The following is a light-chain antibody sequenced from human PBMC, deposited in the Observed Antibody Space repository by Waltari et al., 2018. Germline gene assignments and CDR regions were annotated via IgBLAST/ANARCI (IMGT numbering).Light chain of an antibody. V-gene: IGKV3-15*01. Sequence: EVVLTQSPDTLSVSPGERATLSCRTSRSVNSNLAWYQHKPGQAPRLLMYGASTRPTGIPARFSGSESGTEFTLTITSLQSEDFAVYYCQQYNNWPLTFGGGTK. CDR1: RSVNSN. J-gene: IGKJ4*01. CDR2: GAS. CDR3: QQYNNWPLT.